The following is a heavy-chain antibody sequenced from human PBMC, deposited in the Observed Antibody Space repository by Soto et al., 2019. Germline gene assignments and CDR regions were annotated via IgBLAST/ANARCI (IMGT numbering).Heavy chain of an antibody. V-gene: IGHV2-5*02. J-gene: IGHJ6*02. Sequence: QITLKESGPTLVKPTQPLTLTCTFSGFSLSTSGVGVAWIRQPPGKALEWLALIYWDDDKRYRPSLERRLTITKDTSKSRVVLTMTKMDSVDTATYYCAYLPCSGGSCYWFSFSGMDVWGQGTRVTVSS. CDR3: AYLPCSGGSCYWFSFSGMDV. CDR1: GFSLSTSGVG. D-gene: IGHD2-15*01. CDR2: IYWDDDK.